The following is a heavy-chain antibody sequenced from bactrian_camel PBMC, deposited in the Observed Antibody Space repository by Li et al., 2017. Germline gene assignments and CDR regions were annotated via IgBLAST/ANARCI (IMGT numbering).Heavy chain of an antibody. J-gene: IGHJ4*01. Sequence: DVQLVESGGGSVQAGGSLRLSCAASGFPVSNYAMNWVRQAPGKELEWVSSIDNSGSAYYTASVKGWFTISRDNAKNTLYLQLDSLKTEDTAMYYCSKGQQRGQGTQVTVS. V-gene: IGHV3S10*01. CDR2: IDNSGSA. D-gene: IGHD1*01. CDR3: SKGQQ. CDR1: GFPVSNYA.